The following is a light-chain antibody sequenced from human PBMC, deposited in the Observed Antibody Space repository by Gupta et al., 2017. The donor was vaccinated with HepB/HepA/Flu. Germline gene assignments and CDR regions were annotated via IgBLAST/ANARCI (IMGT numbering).Light chain of an antibody. Sequence: EIVLTQSPGTLSLSPGERATLSCRASQSVSSSYLVWYQQKPGQAPRLLIQSTSKRASGIPDRFSGSGSGTEFTLSISRLEPEDFAVYYCQQYCSSPCIFGQGTKLEIK. J-gene: IGKJ2*02. CDR2: STS. V-gene: IGKV3-20*01. CDR1: QSVSSSY. CDR3: QQYCSSPCI.